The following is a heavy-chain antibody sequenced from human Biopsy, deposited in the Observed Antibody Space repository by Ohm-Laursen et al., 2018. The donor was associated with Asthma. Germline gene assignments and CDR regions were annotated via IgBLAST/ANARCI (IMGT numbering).Heavy chain of an antibody. J-gene: IGHJ6*02. CDR1: GFTFRSYA. D-gene: IGHD6-19*01. CDR3: ARDGVRLGWLSRRGAGTYGMDV. V-gene: IGHV3-30-3*01. Sequence: SLRLSCAAPGFTFRSYAMHWVRQAPGKGLEWVAVGGSYYDGGLKYYADSVNGRFTVSRDDSKNTLYLQMNSLRPDDTAVYYCARDGVRLGWLSRRGAGTYGMDVWGQGTTVTVSS. CDR2: GGSYYDGGLK.